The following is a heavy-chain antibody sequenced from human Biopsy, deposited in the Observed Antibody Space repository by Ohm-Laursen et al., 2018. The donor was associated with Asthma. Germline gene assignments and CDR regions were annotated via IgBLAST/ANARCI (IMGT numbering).Heavy chain of an antibody. CDR3: ARIGPEWELPGREYSLHH. CDR2: ISTASSFI. CDR1: GFSFSSYS. Sequence: SLRLSCAATGFSFSSYSINWVRQIPGKGLEWVASISTASSFIYYADSVRGRFTTSRDNARNSVYLQMNSLRAEDTALYYCARIGPEWELPGREYSLHHWGEGTLVTVSS. V-gene: IGHV3-21*01. D-gene: IGHD1-26*01. J-gene: IGHJ1*01.